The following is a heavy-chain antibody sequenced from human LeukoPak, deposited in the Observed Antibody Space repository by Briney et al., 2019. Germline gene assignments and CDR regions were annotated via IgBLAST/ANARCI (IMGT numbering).Heavy chain of an antibody. V-gene: IGHV1-18*01. D-gene: IGHD6-19*01. CDR3: ARDEGPPSYSSGWYYPYYYYYGMDV. CDR1: GYTFTSYG. J-gene: IGHJ6*02. Sequence: ASVTVSCTASGYTFTSYGISWVRQAPGQGLEWMGWISAYNGNTNYAQKLQGRVTMTTDTSTSTAYMELRSLRSDDTAAYYCARDEGPPSYSSGWYYPYYYYYGMDVWGQGTTVTVSS. CDR2: ISAYNGNT.